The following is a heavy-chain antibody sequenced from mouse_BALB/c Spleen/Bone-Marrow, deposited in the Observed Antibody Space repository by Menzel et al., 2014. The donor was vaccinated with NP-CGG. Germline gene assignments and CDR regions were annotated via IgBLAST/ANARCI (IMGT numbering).Heavy chain of an antibody. CDR3: ARYGNYNAMDY. Sequence: EVKLMESGPGLVKPSQSLSLTCSVTGYSITSGYYWNWIRQFPGNKLEWMGYISYDGSNNYNPSLKNRISITRDTSKNQFFLKLNPVTTEDTATYYCARYGNYNAMDYWGQGTSVTVSS. CDR2: ISYDGSN. J-gene: IGHJ4*01. CDR1: GYSITSGYY. D-gene: IGHD2-1*01. V-gene: IGHV3-6*02.